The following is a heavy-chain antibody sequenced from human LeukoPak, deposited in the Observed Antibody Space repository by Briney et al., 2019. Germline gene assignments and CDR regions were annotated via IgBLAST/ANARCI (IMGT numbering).Heavy chain of an antibody. CDR2: IYYSGST. CDR3: ARAKILASPGRFDT. V-gene: IGHV4-31*03. J-gene: IGHJ5*02. CDR1: GGSISSGGYY. Sequence: SQTLSLTCTVSGGSISSGGYYWRWIRQHPGRGLEWIGYIYYSGSTYYNPSLKSRVTISVDTSKNQFSLKLSSVTAADTAVYYCARAKILASPGRFDTWGQGTLVTVSS. D-gene: IGHD2/OR15-2a*01.